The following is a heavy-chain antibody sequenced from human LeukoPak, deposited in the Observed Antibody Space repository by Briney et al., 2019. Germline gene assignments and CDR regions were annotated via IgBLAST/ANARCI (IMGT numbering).Heavy chain of an antibody. CDR2: ISGSGGST. Sequence: PGGSLRLSCAASGFTFSSYAMSWVRQAPGKGLEWVSAISGSGGSTYYADSVKGRFTISRDNSKNTLYLQMNSLRAEDTAVYYCANDRHAGHSSGWYRDYWGQGTLVTVSS. V-gene: IGHV3-23*01. J-gene: IGHJ4*02. CDR3: ANDRHAGHSSGWYRDY. D-gene: IGHD6-19*01. CDR1: GFTFSSYA.